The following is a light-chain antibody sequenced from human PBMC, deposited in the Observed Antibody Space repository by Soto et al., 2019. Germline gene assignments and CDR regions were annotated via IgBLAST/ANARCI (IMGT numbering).Light chain of an antibody. J-gene: IGKJ1*01. Sequence: DIQMTQSPSTLSASVGDRVTIACRASQSISNLLAWYQQRPGKAPQLLIYDASTLLRGVPSRFSGSGFGTEFTLTISSLQPDDFATYYCQQFNRYSSSTFGQGTKVEI. V-gene: IGKV1-5*01. CDR2: DAS. CDR1: QSISNL. CDR3: QQFNRYSSST.